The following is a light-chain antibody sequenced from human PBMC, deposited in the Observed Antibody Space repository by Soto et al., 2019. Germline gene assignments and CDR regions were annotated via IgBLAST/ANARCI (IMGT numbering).Light chain of an antibody. V-gene: IGLV1-40*01. CDR2: GNS. CDR3: QSYDSSLSVV. J-gene: IGLJ2*01. Sequence: QSVLTQPPSVSGAPGQRVTISCTGSSSNIGAGYDVHWYQQLPGTAPKLLIYGNSNRPSGVPDRCSGSKSGTSASLAITGLQDEDEADYYCQSYDSSLSVVFGGGTKLTVL. CDR1: SSNIGAGYD.